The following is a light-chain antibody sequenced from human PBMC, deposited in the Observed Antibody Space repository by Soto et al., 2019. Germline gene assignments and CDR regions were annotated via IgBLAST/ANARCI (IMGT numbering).Light chain of an antibody. CDR1: HNDIGTYDY. V-gene: IGLV2-14*03. J-gene: IGLJ1*01. Sequence: LTQPTSVSGSPGQSITISCTGNHNDIGTYDYVSWYQQHLGRAPRLLIHGVTARPSGISGRFSASKSGLTASLTISGLQPEDEADYYCSSFTSNRIYVFGPGTKVTVL. CDR3: SSFTSNRIYV. CDR2: GVT.